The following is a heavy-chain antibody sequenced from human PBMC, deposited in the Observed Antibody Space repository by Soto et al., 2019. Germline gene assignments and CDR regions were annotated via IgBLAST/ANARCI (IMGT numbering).Heavy chain of an antibody. CDR1: GDTFINYW. V-gene: IGHV5-51*01. Sequence: PGESLKISCKGSGDTFINYWIAWVRQMPGRGLEWMGIIYPDDSDTRYSPSFQGQVTISADKSITTAYLQWSGLKASDTAMYYCARSDDVLTGFFYFDYWGQGTPVTVSS. CDR2: IYPDDSDT. D-gene: IGHD3-9*01. CDR3: ARSDDVLTGFFYFDY. J-gene: IGHJ4*02.